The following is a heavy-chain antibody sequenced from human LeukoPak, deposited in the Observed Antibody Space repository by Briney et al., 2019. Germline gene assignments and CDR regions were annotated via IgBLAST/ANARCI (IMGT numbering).Heavy chain of an antibody. V-gene: IGHV1-46*01. D-gene: IGHD5-18*01. CDR1: GYTFTTYY. Sequence: ASVKVSCKASGYTFTTYYMHCVRQAPGQGLEWMGIINPSSGSTTYAQRFQGRVSMTRDTSTSTVYMELSSLRSEDTAVYFCARGGMGIQLWPFDYWAREPWSPSPQ. CDR3: ARGGMGIQLWPFDY. J-gene: IGHJ4*02. CDR2: INPSSGST.